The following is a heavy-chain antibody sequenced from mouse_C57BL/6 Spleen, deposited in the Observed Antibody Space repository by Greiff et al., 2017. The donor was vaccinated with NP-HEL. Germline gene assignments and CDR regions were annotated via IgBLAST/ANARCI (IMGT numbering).Heavy chain of an antibody. Sequence: EVQVVESGGGLVKPGGSLKLSCAASGFTFSSYAMSWVRQTPEKRLEWVATISDGGSYTYYPDNVKGRFTISRDNAKNNLYLQMSHLKSEDTAMYYCAREAAQAKAMDYWGQGTSVTVSS. CDR1: GFTFSSYA. CDR2: ISDGGSYT. CDR3: AREAAQAKAMDY. J-gene: IGHJ4*01. V-gene: IGHV5-4*01. D-gene: IGHD3-2*02.